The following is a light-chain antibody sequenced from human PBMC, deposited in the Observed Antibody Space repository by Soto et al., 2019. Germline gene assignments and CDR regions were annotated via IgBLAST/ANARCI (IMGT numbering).Light chain of an antibody. CDR1: SSDVGGYNY. CDR3: SSYTSTSTYV. V-gene: IGLV2-14*01. J-gene: IGLJ1*01. CDR2: HVS. Sequence: HSALTQPASVSGSPGQSITISCTGTSSDVGGYNYVSWYQQYPGKAPKLMIYHVSNRPSGVSNRFSGSKSGNSASLTISGLRAEDEADYYCSSYTSTSTYVFGTGTKVTVL.